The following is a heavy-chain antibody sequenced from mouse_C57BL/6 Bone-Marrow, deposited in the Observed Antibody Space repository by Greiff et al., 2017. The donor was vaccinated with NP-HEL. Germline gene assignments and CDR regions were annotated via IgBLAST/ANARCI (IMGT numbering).Heavy chain of an antibody. Sequence: VQLQQPGAELVMPGASVKLSCKASGYTFTSYWMHWVKQRPGQGLEWIGEIDPSDSYTNYNQQFKGKSTLTVDKSSSTAYMQLSSLTSEDSAVYCCARETYYGSSFDYWGKGTTLTVSS. J-gene: IGHJ2*01. V-gene: IGHV1-69*01. D-gene: IGHD1-1*01. CDR3: ARETYYGSSFDY. CDR1: GYTFTSYW. CDR2: IDPSDSYT.